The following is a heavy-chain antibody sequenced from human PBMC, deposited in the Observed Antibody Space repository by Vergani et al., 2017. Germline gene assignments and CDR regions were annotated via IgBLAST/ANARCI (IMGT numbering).Heavy chain of an antibody. CDR1: PNSFFSHW. V-gene: IGHV5-51*03. D-gene: IGHD3-10*01. CDR2: IFPGDSDT. J-gene: IGHJ4*02. CDR3: ARAYNRGLGHFDY. Sequence: EVQLVQSGAAVKKSGESLKISCQGSPNSFFSHWVAWVRQTPGKGLEWIGIIFPGDSDTRYSPSFQGQVTMSAAKSIETVYLQLRSLKTSETGTYFCARAYNRGLGHFDYWGQGTRVTVS.